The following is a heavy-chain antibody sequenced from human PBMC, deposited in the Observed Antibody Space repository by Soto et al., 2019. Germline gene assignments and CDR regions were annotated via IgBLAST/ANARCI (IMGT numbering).Heavy chain of an antibody. CDR1: GGSISSGGFS. Sequence: QLQLQESGSGLVKPSQTLSLTCAVSGGSISSGGFSWSWIRQPPGKGLEWVGYIFHSGSSYYNPSLQGRVAISVDRSKNQFSLQLSSVTAADTAVYFCARTLDRWFFDLWGRGTLLIVSS. CDR2: IFHSGSS. J-gene: IGHJ2*01. V-gene: IGHV4-30-2*01. CDR3: ARTLDRWFFDL.